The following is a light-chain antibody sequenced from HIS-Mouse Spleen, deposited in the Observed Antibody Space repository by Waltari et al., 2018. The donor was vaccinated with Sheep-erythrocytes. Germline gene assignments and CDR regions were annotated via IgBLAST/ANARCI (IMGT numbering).Light chain of an antibody. J-gene: IGLJ3*02. V-gene: IGLV2-23*01. CDR3: CSYAGSSTPWV. CDR2: EGS. Sequence: QSALTQPASVSGSPGQSITISCTGTSSDVGRYNLVSVYQQPPGKAPKLMIYEGSKRPSGVSNRFSGSKSGNTASLTISGLQAEDEADYYCCSYAGSSTPWVFGGGTKLTVL. CDR1: SSDVGRYNL.